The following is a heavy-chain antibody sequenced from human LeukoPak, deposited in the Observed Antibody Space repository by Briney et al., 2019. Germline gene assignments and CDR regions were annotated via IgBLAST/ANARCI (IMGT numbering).Heavy chain of an antibody. D-gene: IGHD6-25*01. CDR3: GRDGDSSEFYYYYYMDV. J-gene: IGHJ6*03. V-gene: IGHV1-2*02. CDR2: INPNNGDT. CDR1: GYTFTGYY. Sequence: ASLKVSCKTSGYTFTGYYMHWGRHAPGQGLEWMGWINPNNGDTRYAQNFQGRVTMTRDTSISTVYMELSRLRSDDTAVYYCGRDGDSSEFYYYYYMDVWGKGTTVTVSS.